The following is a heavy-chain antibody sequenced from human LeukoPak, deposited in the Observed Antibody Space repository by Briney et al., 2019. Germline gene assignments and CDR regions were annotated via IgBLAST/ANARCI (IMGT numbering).Heavy chain of an antibody. J-gene: IGHJ4*02. V-gene: IGHV1-46*01. CDR3: ARDEIVRGWLRNLPVSYFDY. CDR2: SNPSGDST. D-gene: IGHD5-12*01. CDR1: GYTFTNYY. Sequence: ASVKVSCKASGYTFTNYYIHWVRQAPGHGLEWLGISNPSGDSTNYAQKFQGRVTMTTDTSTSTAYMELRSLRSDDTAVYYCARDEIVRGWLRNLPVSYFDYWGQGTLVTVSS.